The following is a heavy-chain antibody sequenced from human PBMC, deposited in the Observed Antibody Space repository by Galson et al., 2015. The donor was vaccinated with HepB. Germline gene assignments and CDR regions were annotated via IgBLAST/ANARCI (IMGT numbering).Heavy chain of an antibody. CDR1: GFTFSTYA. CDR3: ASNRVGAIFDY. CDR2: IGQSGGNT. V-gene: IGHV3-23*01. D-gene: IGHD1-26*01. J-gene: IGHJ4*02. Sequence: SLRLSCAATGFTFSTYAMSWVRQAPGKGLEWVSAIGQSGGNTYYADSVRGRFTISRDNSRKTVYPQMNSLRVDDTAVYYCASNRVGAIFDYWGQGALVAVSS.